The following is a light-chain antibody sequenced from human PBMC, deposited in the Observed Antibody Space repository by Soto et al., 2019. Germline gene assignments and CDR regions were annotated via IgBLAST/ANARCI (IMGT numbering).Light chain of an antibody. CDR1: QGISTS. V-gene: IGKV1-39*01. CDR3: QQSYSSPWT. Sequence: DIQMTQSPSSLSASVGDRVTISCRASQGISTSLNWYQQKPGTAPRLLIYRASSVKSGVPPRFSGSGSGRDFTLTISSLRPEDIATYFCQQSYSSPWTFGQGTKVDIK. CDR2: RAS. J-gene: IGKJ1*01.